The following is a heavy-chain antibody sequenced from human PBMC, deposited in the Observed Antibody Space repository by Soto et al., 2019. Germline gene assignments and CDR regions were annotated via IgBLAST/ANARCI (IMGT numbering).Heavy chain of an antibody. CDR3: AKSGEPGVVAATSFYF. CDR2: ISANGGSI. V-gene: IGHV3-9*01. D-gene: IGHD2-15*01. Sequence: EVQLVESGGRLVQPGKSLRLSCVASGFTFDDYAMHWVRQVPGKGLEWVSGISANGGSIRYGESVKGRFTISRDNAKNSPFLQMNSLSAEDTALYYCAKSGEPGVVAATSFYFWGQGTLVTVSS. J-gene: IGHJ1*01. CDR1: GFTFDDYA.